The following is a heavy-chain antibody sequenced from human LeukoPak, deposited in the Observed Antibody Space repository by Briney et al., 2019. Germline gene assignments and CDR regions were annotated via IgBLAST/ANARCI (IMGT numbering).Heavy chain of an antibody. V-gene: IGHV4-39*01. CDR1: GGSISSSSYY. Sequence: PSETLSLTCTVSGGSISSSSYYWGWIRQPPEKGLEWIGSLDYSGSTYLNPSLKSRVTISGDTSKNQFSLKLRSVTAADTAVYYCARQIYDSSGYWDYWGQGTLVTVSS. CDR3: ARQIYDSSGYWDY. J-gene: IGHJ4*02. D-gene: IGHD3-22*01. CDR2: LDYSGST.